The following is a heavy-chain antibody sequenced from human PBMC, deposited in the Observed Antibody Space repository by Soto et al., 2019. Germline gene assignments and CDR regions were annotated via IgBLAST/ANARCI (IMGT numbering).Heavy chain of an antibody. J-gene: IGHJ1*01. V-gene: IGHV1-69*02. Sequence: QVQLVQSGAEVKKPGSSVKVSCKASGGTFSSYTISWVRQAPGQGLEWMGRIIPILGIANYAQKFQGRVTITADKSTSTAYMELSSLRSEDTAVYYCATGGTYCSGGSCYLPYFQHWGQGTLVTVSS. CDR2: IIPILGIA. CDR3: ATGGTYCSGGSCYLPYFQH. D-gene: IGHD2-15*01. CDR1: GGTFSSYT.